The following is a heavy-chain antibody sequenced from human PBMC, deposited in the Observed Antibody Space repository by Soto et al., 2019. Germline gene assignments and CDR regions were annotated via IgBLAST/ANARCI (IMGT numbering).Heavy chain of an antibody. CDR2: IFPSDSDT. Sequence: GESLKISCRTSGYKFTSSWIAWVRQKPGKGLEWMGIIFPSDSDTRYSPSFQGQVTISADRSTSTVFLQWASLKASDTAVYFCARKDKSGYFNWFDLWGQGTLGTVAS. CDR1: GYKFTSSW. CDR3: ARKDKSGYFNWFDL. J-gene: IGHJ5*02. D-gene: IGHD3-22*01. V-gene: IGHV5-51*01.